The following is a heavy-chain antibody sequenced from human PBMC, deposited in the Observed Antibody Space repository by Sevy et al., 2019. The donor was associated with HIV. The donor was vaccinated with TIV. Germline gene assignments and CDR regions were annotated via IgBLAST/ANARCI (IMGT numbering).Heavy chain of an antibody. D-gene: IGHD2-21*01. CDR2: INEDGTEK. Sequence: GGSLRLSCAASGFTFTRYWMTWVRQSPGKGLQWLGNINEDGTEKYYGDSVRGRFPITRDNTKKSLHLQMNSLRVDDTGVYYSARDVAAGDFWGQGTLVTVPS. J-gene: IGHJ4*02. V-gene: IGHV3-7*01. CDR1: GFTFTRYW. CDR3: ARDVAAGDF.